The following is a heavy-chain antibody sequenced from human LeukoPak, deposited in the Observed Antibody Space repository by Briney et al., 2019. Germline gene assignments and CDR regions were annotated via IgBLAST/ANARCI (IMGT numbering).Heavy chain of an antibody. CDR1: GYTFTSYY. V-gene: IGHV1-46*01. D-gene: IGHD4/OR15-4a*01. CDR2: INPSGGST. CDR3: ARGAIPFYYYYGMDV. J-gene: IGHJ6*02. Sequence: ASVKVSCKASGYTFTSYYMHWVRQAPGQGLEWMGIINPSGGSTSYAQKFQGRVTMTRDTSTSTVYMELSSLRSEDTAVYYCARGAIPFYYYYGMDVWGQGTTVTVSS.